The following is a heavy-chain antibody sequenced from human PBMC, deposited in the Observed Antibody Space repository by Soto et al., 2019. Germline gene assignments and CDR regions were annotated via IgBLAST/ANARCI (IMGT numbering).Heavy chain of an antibody. CDR3: ARYAVAGNGGVRFDY. CDR2: IYYSGGT. V-gene: IGHV4-59*01. CDR1: SGSISTYY. D-gene: IGHD6-19*01. Sequence: QVQLQESGPGLVKPSETLSLTCTVSSGSISTYYWSWIRQPPGKGLEWIGYIYYSGGTNYNPSLKSRVTISVDTSKNQFSLKLSSVTAADTAVYYCARYAVAGNGGVRFDYWGQGTLVTVSS. J-gene: IGHJ4*02.